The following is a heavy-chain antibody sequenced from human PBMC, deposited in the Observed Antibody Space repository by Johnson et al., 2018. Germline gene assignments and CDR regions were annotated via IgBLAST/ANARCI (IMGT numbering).Heavy chain of an antibody. J-gene: IGHJ3*02. CDR3: AKRGGSQLFGFDI. D-gene: IGHD5-18*01. CDR2: VNGGGGST. V-gene: IGHV3-23*04. Sequence: EVQLVESGGGLVQPGGSLRLSCAASGFTFSGFGMSWVRQPPGKGLEWVSGVNGGGGSTYYADSVRGRFTISRDNSKNTLYLQMNSLRAEDTAVYHCAKRGGSQLFGFDIWGQGTMVTVSS. CDR1: GFTFSGFG.